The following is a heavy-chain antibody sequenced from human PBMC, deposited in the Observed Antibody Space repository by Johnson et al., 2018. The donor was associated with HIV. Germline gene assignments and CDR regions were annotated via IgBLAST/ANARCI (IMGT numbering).Heavy chain of an antibody. Sequence: VQLVESGGGVVQPGRSLRLSCAASGFTFSSYGMHWVRQAPGKGLEWVAVISYDGSNKYYADSVKGRFTISRDNTKNSVYLLMNSLRVEDTAVYYCARDRGDSSGYYYGAHAFDIWGQGTMVTVSS. CDR3: ARDRGDSSGYYYGAHAFDI. J-gene: IGHJ3*02. CDR1: GFTFSSYG. D-gene: IGHD3-22*01. CDR2: ISYDGSNK. V-gene: IGHV3-30*03.